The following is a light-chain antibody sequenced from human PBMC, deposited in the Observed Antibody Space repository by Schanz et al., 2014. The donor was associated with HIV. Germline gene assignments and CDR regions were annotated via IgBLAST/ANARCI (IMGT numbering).Light chain of an antibody. V-gene: IGKV1-5*03. CDR1: QSISGW. J-gene: IGKJ1*01. CDR3: QQYAVSSWT. Sequence: DIQMTQSPSTLSASVGDRITLTCRASQSISGWLAWYQQKPGEAPNLLISEASTLKSGVPSRFSGSGSGTDFTLTISSLQPDDFATYYCQQYAVSSWTFGLGTRV. CDR2: EAS.